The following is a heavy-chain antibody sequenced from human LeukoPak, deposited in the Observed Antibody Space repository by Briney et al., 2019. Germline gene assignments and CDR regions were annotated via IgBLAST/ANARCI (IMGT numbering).Heavy chain of an antibody. CDR1: GFTFSSYW. J-gene: IGHJ5*02. CDR3: ARLPNYYDSSGYYYA. CDR2: IRQDGSEK. Sequence: GGSLRFSCGASGFTFSSYWMSWVRQAPGKGLEWVANIRQDGSEKYYVDSVKGRFTISRDNAKNSLYLQMNSLRAEDTAVYYCARLPNYYDSSGYYYAWGQGTLVTVSS. D-gene: IGHD3-22*01. V-gene: IGHV3-7*01.